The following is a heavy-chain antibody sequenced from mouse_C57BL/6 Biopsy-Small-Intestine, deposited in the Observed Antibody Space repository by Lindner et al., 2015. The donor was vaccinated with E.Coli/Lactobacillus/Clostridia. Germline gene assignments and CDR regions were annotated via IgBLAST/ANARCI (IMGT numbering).Heavy chain of an antibody. Sequence: QLQESGPELVKPGASVKISCKASGYAFSSSWMNWVKQRPGKGLEWIGQIYPGDGDTNYNGKFKGKATFTADTSSNTAYMQLSSLTSEDSAVYYCARGRDTKAAGYFDVWGTGTTVTVSS. CDR3: ARGRDTKAAGYFDV. CDR2: IYPGDGDT. J-gene: IGHJ1*03. CDR1: GYAFSSSW. V-gene: IGHV1-82*01. D-gene: IGHD1-2*01.